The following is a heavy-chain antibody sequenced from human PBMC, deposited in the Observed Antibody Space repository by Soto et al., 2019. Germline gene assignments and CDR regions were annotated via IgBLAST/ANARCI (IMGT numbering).Heavy chain of an antibody. J-gene: IGHJ4*02. CDR1: VYSXSSGSY. Sequence: SETLSRTCAVSVYSXSSGSYWGXIRQPPGKGLEWIVSIYDSGVTYYNPSLKSRVTTSVDTSENQFSLNLNSMTAADAAVYYCAMRASGEPPYYFDSWGQGTLVTV. CDR3: AMRASGEPPYYFDS. CDR2: IYDSGVT. D-gene: IGHD7-27*01. V-gene: IGHV4-38-2*01.